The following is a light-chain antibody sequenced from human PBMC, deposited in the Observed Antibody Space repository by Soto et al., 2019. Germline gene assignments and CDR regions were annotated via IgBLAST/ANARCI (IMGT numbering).Light chain of an antibody. V-gene: IGKV1-5*03. CDR1: QSISSW. CDR2: KAS. J-gene: IGKJ1*01. CDR3: QQYNVYSRT. Sequence: DIQMTQSPSTLSASVGDIVTISCRASQSISSWLAWYQQKPGKAPKLLIYKASTLESGVPSRFSGSGFGTDFTLTISSLQPDDFATYYCQQYNVYSRTFGQGTKVEIK.